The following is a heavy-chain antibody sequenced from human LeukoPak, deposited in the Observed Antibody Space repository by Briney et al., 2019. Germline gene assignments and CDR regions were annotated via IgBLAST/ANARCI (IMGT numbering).Heavy chain of an antibody. V-gene: IGHV1-18*01. D-gene: IGHD5-12*01. CDR2: FSAYYGNT. CDR1: GYTFTKFG. CDR3: ARDYPQYRNRGYSGYGTFDY. Sequence: SVKVSCKASGYTFTKFGVSWLRQAPGQGLEWLGWFSAYYGNTNYAHNFQGRVTLTTDTSTSTAYLELTNLRSDDTAVYFCARDYPQYRNRGYSGYGTFDYWGQGTLVTVSS. J-gene: IGHJ4*02.